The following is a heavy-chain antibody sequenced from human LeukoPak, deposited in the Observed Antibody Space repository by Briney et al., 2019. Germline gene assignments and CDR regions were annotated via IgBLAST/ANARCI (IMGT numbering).Heavy chain of an antibody. CDR3: ARDPRQQDY. V-gene: IGHV3-21*01. CDR1: GFTFSSYS. CDR2: ISSSSSYI. J-gene: IGHJ4*02. D-gene: IGHD6-13*01. Sequence: GGSLRLSCAASGFTFSSYSMNWVRQAQGKGLEWVSSISSSSSYIYYADSVKGRFPISRDNAKNSLYLQMNSLRAEDTAVYYCARDPRQQDYWGQGTLVTVSS.